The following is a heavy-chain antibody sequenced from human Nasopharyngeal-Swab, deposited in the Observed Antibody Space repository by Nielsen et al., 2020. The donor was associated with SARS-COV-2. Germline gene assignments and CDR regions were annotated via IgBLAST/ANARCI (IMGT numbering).Heavy chain of an antibody. CDR1: GYSFTSYW. Sequence: GGSLRLSCKGSGYSFTSYWIGWVRQMPGKGLEWMGIIYPGDSDTRYSPSFQGQVTISADKSISTAYLQWSSLKASDTAMYFCARRKFQLLSGYYYYYMDVWGQGTTVTVSS. D-gene: IGHD2-2*01. CDR3: ARRKFQLLSGYYYYYMDV. CDR2: IYPGDSDT. J-gene: IGHJ6*03. V-gene: IGHV5-51*01.